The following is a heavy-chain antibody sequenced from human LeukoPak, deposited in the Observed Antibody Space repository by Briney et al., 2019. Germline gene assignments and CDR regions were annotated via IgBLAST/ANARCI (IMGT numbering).Heavy chain of an antibody. D-gene: IGHD3-10*01. CDR3: ARDPNYYGSGSYYLGPRFDY. CDR2: INHSGST. J-gene: IGHJ4*02. CDR1: GGSFSGYY. Sequence: PSETLSLTCAVYGGSFSGYYWSWIRQPPGKGLEWIGEINHSGSTNYNPSLKSRVTISVDTSKNQFSLKLSSVTAADTAVYYCARDPNYYGSGSYYLGPRFDYWGQGTLVTVSS. V-gene: IGHV4-34*01.